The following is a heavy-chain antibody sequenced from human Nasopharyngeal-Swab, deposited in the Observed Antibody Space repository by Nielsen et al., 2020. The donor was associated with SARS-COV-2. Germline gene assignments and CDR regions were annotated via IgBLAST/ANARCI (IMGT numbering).Heavy chain of an antibody. CDR2: IYYSGST. V-gene: IGHV4-59*01. Sequence: ESLKISCTVSGGSISSYYWSWIRQPPGKGLEWIGYIYYSGSTNYNPSLKSRVTISVDTSKNQFSLKLSSVTAAGTAVYYCARTIGASRGYSYGSYYYMDVWGKGTTVTVSS. J-gene: IGHJ6*03. CDR1: GGSISSYY. D-gene: IGHD5-18*01. CDR3: ARTIGASRGYSYGSYYYMDV.